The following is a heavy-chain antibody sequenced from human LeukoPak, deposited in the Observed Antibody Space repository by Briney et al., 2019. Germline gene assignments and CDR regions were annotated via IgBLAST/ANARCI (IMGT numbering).Heavy chain of an antibody. Sequence: SETLCLTCTVSGGSMSSSSYYWGWIRQPPGKELEWIGSIYYSGSTYYNPSLKSRVTISVDTSKNQFSPKLSSVTAADTAVYYCARDHSGYEKRFDYWGQGTLVTVSS. CDR3: ARDHSGYEKRFDY. J-gene: IGHJ4*02. D-gene: IGHD5-12*01. CDR2: IYYSGST. CDR1: GGSMSSSSYY. V-gene: IGHV4-39*07.